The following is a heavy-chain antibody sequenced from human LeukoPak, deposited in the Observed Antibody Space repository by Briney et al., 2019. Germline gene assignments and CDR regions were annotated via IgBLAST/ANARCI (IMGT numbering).Heavy chain of an antibody. V-gene: IGHV7-4-1*02. CDR1: GYTFTSYG. J-gene: IGHJ4*02. Sequence: ASVKVSCKASGYTFTSYGISWVRQAPGQGLEWMGWINTNTGNPTYAQGFTGRFVFSLDTSVSTAYLQISSLKAEDTAVYYCFSGWSYFDYWGQGTLVTVSS. CDR2: INTNTGNP. D-gene: IGHD6-19*01. CDR3: FSGWSYFDY.